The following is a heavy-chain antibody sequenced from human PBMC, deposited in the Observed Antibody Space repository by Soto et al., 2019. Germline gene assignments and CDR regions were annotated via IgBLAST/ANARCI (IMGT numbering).Heavy chain of an antibody. Sequence: VGALRLSCAAPGFTFSNYGMHWVRQAPGKGLEWVAVIWYDGNNKYYADSVKGRFTTSRDNSNTTLYVQMTSLRAEDTAVYYCARGLHSLFDYWGQGTLVTVSS. V-gene: IGHV3-33*01. J-gene: IGHJ4*02. CDR1: GFTFSNYG. CDR3: ARGLHSLFDY. D-gene: IGHD2-21*01. CDR2: IWYDGNNK.